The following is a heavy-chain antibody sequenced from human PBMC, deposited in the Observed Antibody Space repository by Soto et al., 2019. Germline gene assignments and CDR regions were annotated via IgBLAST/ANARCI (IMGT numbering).Heavy chain of an antibody. CDR2: ITSSSTYM. Sequence: EVQLVESGGGLVKPGGSLRLSCAASGFTFSSYDMNWVRQAPGKGLEWVSSITSSSTYMNYADSVKGRFTTSRDNAGNSLYLQMNSLRAEDTAVYYCARVGMASRNGYGSGSYDIWGQGTLITVSS. D-gene: IGHD3-10*01. CDR1: GFTFSSYD. V-gene: IGHV3-21*02. J-gene: IGHJ4*02. CDR3: ARVGMASRNGYGSGSYDI.